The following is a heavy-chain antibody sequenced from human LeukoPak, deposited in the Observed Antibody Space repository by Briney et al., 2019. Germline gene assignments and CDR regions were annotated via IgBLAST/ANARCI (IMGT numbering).Heavy chain of an antibody. V-gene: IGHV1-2*02. CDR2: LNPKSGGT. CDR3: ARNDWNDPWFDP. D-gene: IGHD1-1*01. CDR1: GYTFTGYY. Sequence: ASVKVSCKASGYTFTGYYIHWVRQAPGQGLEWMGWLNPKSGGTNYAQNFKGRVTMTRDTIINTAYIELSRLRSDDTAVYYCARNDWNDPWFDPWGQGTLVTVSS. J-gene: IGHJ5*02.